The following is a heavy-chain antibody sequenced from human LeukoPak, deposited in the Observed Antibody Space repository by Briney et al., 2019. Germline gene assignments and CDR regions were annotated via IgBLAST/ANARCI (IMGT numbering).Heavy chain of an antibody. CDR3: ANRMRKGYCSGGSCYVFDY. CDR2: ISGSGGST. Sequence: GGSLRLSCAASGFTFSSYAMSWVRQAPGKGLEWVSAISGSGGSTYHAESVMGRFTISRDNSKNTLYLEMSSLRAEDTAVYYCANRMRKGYCSGGSCYVFDYWGQGTLVTVSS. J-gene: IGHJ4*02. V-gene: IGHV3-23*01. D-gene: IGHD2-15*01. CDR1: GFTFSSYA.